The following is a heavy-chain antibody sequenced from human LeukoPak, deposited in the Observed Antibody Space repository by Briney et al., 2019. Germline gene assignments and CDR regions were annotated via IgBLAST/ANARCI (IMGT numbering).Heavy chain of an antibody. D-gene: IGHD3-3*01. V-gene: IGHV3-33*01. Sequence: GGSLRLSCAASGFTFSTYGMHWVRQAPGKGLEWVALIWYDGSNQNYVDSVKGRFTISRDNSKNTLFLQMNSLRAEDTAVYYCARVNFGGGTLRGMDVWGQGTTVTVSS. CDR1: GFTFSTYG. J-gene: IGHJ6*02. CDR3: ARVNFGGGTLRGMDV. CDR2: IWYDGSNQ.